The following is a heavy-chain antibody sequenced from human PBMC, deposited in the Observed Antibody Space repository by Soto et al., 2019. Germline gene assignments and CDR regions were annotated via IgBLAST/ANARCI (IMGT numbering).Heavy chain of an antibody. V-gene: IGHV1-69*01. Sequence: QVQLVQSGAEVKKPGSSVKVSCKASGGIFSTYAISWLRQAPGQGLEWMGGIIPLFGTPSYAQRFQGRVTITADESTSTAYMELSRLRSEDTVVYYCARDRDDDGSGNYYNRIDFWGQGTLVTVSS. CDR3: ARDRDDDGSGNYYNRIDF. J-gene: IGHJ4*02. CDR2: IIPLFGTP. D-gene: IGHD3-10*01. CDR1: GGIFSTYA.